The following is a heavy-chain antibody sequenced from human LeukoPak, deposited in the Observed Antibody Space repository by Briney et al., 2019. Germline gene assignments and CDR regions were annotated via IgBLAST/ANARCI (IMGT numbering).Heavy chain of an antibody. D-gene: IGHD3-3*01. V-gene: IGHV3-20*04. CDR2: INWNGGST. CDR3: ARNYYDFWSGYYPFDY. Sequence: GGSLRLSCAASGFTFDDYGMSRVRQAPGKGLEWVSGINWNGGSTGYADSVKGRFTISRDNAKNSLYLQMNSLRAEDTALYYCARNYYDFWSGYYPFDYWGQGTLVTVSS. J-gene: IGHJ4*02. CDR1: GFTFDDYG.